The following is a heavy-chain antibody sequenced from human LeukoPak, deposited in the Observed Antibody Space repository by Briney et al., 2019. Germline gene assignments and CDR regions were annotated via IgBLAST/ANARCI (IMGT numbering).Heavy chain of an antibody. CDR1: GFTFSSYS. CDR2: ISSSSSTI. Sequence: TGGSLRLSCAASGFTFSSYSMNWVRQAPGKGLEWVSYISSSSSTIYYADSVKGRFTISRDNAKNSLYLQMNSLRDEDTAVYYCARFMVRGVLYGMDVWGQGTTVTVPS. J-gene: IGHJ6*02. D-gene: IGHD3-10*01. V-gene: IGHV3-48*02. CDR3: ARFMVRGVLYGMDV.